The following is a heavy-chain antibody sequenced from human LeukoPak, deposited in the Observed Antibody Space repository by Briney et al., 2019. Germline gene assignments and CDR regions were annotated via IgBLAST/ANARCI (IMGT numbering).Heavy chain of an antibody. CDR1: GGTFSSYA. V-gene: IGHV1-69*05. CDR3: ARDGYSSSSFVGWFDP. J-gene: IGHJ5*02. Sequence: GASVKVSCKASGGTFSSYAISWLRQAPGQGLEWMGGIIPIFGTANYAQKFQGRVTITTDESTSTAYMELSSLRSEDTAVYYCARDGYSSSSFVGWFDPGGQGALVTVSS. D-gene: IGHD6-6*01. CDR2: IIPIFGTA.